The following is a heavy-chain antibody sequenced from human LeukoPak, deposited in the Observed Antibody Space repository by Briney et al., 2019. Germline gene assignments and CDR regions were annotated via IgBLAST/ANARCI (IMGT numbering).Heavy chain of an antibody. V-gene: IGHV3-74*01. D-gene: IGHD5-24*01. J-gene: IGHJ4*02. Sequence: GGSLRLSCAASGITISSYWMHWVRQAPGKGLVWVSRIDADGGSISYADSVKGRFTISRDNAKNTLYLQMNSLRAEDTAVYYCARGGEGYSPLSYWGQGTLVSVSS. CDR2: IDADGGSI. CDR1: GITISSYW. CDR3: ARGGEGYSPLSY.